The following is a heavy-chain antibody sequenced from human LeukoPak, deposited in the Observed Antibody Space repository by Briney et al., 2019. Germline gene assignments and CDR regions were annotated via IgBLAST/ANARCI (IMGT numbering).Heavy chain of an antibody. V-gene: IGHV5-10-1*01. CDR2: IDPSDSYT. J-gene: IGHJ4*02. CDR3: ARLSYYYDSSGYQIDY. CDR1: GYSFSSYW. Sequence: GESLKISRKGFGYSFSSYWISWVRQMPGKGLEWMGRIDPSDSYTNYSPSFQGHVTISADKSISTAYLQWSSLKASDTAMYYCARLSYYYDSSGYQIDYWGQGTLVTVSS. D-gene: IGHD3-22*01.